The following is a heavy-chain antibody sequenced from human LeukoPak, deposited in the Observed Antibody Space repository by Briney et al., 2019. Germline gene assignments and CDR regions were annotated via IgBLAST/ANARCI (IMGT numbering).Heavy chain of an antibody. J-gene: IGHJ6*02. CDR3: ARLFSRGWEYHFGLDV. CDR2: IYYSGST. D-gene: IGHD6-19*01. CDR1: GGSISTDASY. V-gene: IGHV4-39*01. Sequence: PSETLSLTCTVSGGSISTDASYWAWIHQPPGKGLEWIGSIYYSGSTYYSSSLKSRVTLSVDTSKNQFSLKMSSVTAADTAVFYCARLFSRGWEYHFGLDVWGQGTTVTVS.